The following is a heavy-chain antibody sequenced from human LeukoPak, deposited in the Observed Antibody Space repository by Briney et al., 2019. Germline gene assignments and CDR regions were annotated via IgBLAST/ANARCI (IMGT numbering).Heavy chain of an antibody. CDR1: GYTFTSYG. CDR3: ARGGPHCSSTSCYLANWFDP. Sequence: ASVKVSCKASGYTFTSYGISWVRQAPGQGLEWMGWISAYNGNTNYAQKLQGRVTMTTDTSTSTAYMELRSLRSDDTAVYYCARGGPHCSSTSCYLANWFDPWGQGTLVTVSS. J-gene: IGHJ5*02. V-gene: IGHV1-18*01. CDR2: ISAYNGNT. D-gene: IGHD2-2*01.